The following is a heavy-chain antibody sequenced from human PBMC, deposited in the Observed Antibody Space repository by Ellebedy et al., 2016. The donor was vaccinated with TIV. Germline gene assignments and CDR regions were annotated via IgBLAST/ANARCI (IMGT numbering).Heavy chain of an antibody. J-gene: IGHJ4*02. Sequence: GGSLRLSCAASGFTVSSNYMSWVRQAPGKGLEWVSVIYSGGSTYYADSVKGRFTISRDNSKNTLYLQMNSLRAEDTAVYYCASWGGYSYATGVYFDYWGQGTLVTVSS. D-gene: IGHD5-18*01. CDR1: GFTVSSNY. CDR2: IYSGGST. V-gene: IGHV3-66*01. CDR3: ASWGGYSYATGVYFDY.